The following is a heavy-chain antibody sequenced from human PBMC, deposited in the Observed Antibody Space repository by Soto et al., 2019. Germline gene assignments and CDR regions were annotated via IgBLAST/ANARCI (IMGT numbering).Heavy chain of an antibody. CDR2: IYYGGST. Sequence: QVQLQEAGPRLVKPSHPLSLTCTVSGASISSGGYSCTWIRQHPGKGLEWIRYIYYGGSTYYNPSLKSRVTISVETSKKQFSLTVNSVTDADTAVYYCGRDGRGGNSYVFDVFDMWGQGTMVTVSS. V-gene: IGHV4-31*03. CDR1: GASISSGGYS. CDR3: GRDGRGGNSYVFDVFDM. D-gene: IGHD5-18*01. J-gene: IGHJ3*02.